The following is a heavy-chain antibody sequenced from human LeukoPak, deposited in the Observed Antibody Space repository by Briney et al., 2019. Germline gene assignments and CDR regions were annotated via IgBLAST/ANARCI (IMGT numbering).Heavy chain of an antibody. CDR2: INPSGGST. CDR1: GYTFTSYY. Sequence: ASVKVSCKASGYTFTSYYMHWVRQAPGQGLEWMGIINPSGGSTSYAQKFQGRVTMTRDTSTSTVYMELSSLRSEDTAVYYCARVLDCSGGSCYFFGGEMGAFDIWGQGTMVTVSS. D-gene: IGHD2-15*01. V-gene: IGHV1-46*01. J-gene: IGHJ3*02. CDR3: ARVLDCSGGSCYFFGGEMGAFDI.